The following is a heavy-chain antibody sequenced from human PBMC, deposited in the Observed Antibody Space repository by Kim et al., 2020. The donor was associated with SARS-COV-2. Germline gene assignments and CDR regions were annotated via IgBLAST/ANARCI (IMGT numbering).Heavy chain of an antibody. D-gene: IGHD3-22*01. Sequence: SVKVSCKASGGTFSSYAISWVRQAPGQGLEWMGRIIPILGIANYAQKFQGRVTITADKSTSTAYMELSSLRSEDTAVYYCARDHDDYYDSSGYPEYFQHWGQGTLVTVSS. V-gene: IGHV1-69*04. CDR3: ARDHDDYYDSSGYPEYFQH. CDR1: GGTFSSYA. CDR2: IIPILGIA. J-gene: IGHJ1*01.